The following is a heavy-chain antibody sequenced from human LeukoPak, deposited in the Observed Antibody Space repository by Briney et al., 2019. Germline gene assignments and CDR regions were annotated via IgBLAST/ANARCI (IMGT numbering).Heavy chain of an antibody. CDR3: ARGPSGTYRYTFVY. J-gene: IGHJ4*02. Sequence: GGSLRLSCAASGFTFSSYWMSWVRQAPGKGLEWVAMIKQDGSEKYYVDSVKGRFTISRDNAKNSLYLQMNSLKAEDTAVYYCARGPSGTYRYTFVYWGQGTLVTVSS. CDR2: IKQDGSEK. V-gene: IGHV3-7*01. CDR1: GFTFSSYW. D-gene: IGHD3-16*02.